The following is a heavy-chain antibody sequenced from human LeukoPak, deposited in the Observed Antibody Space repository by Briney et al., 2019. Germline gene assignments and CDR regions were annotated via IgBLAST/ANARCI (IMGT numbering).Heavy chain of an antibody. Sequence: GGSLRLSCAASGFTFSNYAMSCVRQAPGKGLEWVSTISSSGDSTYYADSVKGRFTISRDNSKNTLYLQMNSLRAEDTAVYYCARRAGAYSHPYDYWGQGTLVTVSS. CDR2: ISSSGDST. J-gene: IGHJ4*02. CDR1: GFTFSNYA. V-gene: IGHV3-23*01. D-gene: IGHD4/OR15-4a*01. CDR3: ARRAGAYSHPYDY.